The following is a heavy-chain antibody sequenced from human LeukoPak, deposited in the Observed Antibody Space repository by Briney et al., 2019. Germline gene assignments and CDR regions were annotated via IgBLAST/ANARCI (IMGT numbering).Heavy chain of an antibody. V-gene: IGHV3-33*06. Sequence: GGTLRLSCAASGFTFSSYGMHWVRQAPGKGLEWVAVIWYDGSNKYYADSAKGRFTISRDNSKNTLYLQMNSLRAEDTAVYYCAKDSSSSSSGVDYYYMDVWGKGTTVTVSS. CDR3: AKDSSSSSSGVDYYYMDV. D-gene: IGHD6-6*01. J-gene: IGHJ6*03. CDR2: IWYDGSNK. CDR1: GFTFSSYG.